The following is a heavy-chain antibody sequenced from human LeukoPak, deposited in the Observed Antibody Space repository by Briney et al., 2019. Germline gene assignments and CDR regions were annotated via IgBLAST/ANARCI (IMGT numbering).Heavy chain of an antibody. V-gene: IGHV3-13*01. J-gene: IGHJ6*02. Sequence: GGSLRLSCAASGFTFTDYDMHWVRQATGKGLEWVSAFETVGNTYYSGSVEGRFTISRDVVRNSLYLHMSSLRDEDTAVYYCVRIKTREHQYGMDVWGQGTTVTVSS. D-gene: IGHD1-26*01. CDR1: GFTFTDYD. CDR3: VRIKTREHQYGMDV. CDR2: FETVGNT.